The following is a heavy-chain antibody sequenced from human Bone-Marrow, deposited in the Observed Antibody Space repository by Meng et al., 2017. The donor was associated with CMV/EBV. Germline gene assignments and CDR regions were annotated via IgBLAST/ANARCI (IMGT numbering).Heavy chain of an antibody. CDR1: GYTFTGYY. Sequence: ASVKVSCKASGYTFTGYYMHWVRQAPGQGLEWMGWISAYNGNTNYAQKLQGRVTMTTDTSTSTAYVELRSLRSDDTAVYYCARVRWRRSGYFYYWGQGTLVTVSS. D-gene: IGHD5-12*01. J-gene: IGHJ4*02. V-gene: IGHV1-18*04. CDR3: ARVRWRRSGYFYY. CDR2: ISAYNGNT.